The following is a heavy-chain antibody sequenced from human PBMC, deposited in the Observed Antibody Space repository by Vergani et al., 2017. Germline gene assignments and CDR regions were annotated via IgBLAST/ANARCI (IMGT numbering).Heavy chain of an antibody. Sequence: QVQLVQSGAEVKKPGASVKVSCKASGYTFTGYYMHWVRQAPGQGLEWMGWINPNSGGTNYAQKCQGRVTMTRDTSISTAYMELSRLRSDDTAVYYCAREGSIAAAGNDAFDIWGQGTMVTVSS. D-gene: IGHD6-13*01. V-gene: IGHV1-2*02. CDR2: INPNSGGT. CDR1: GYTFTGYY. CDR3: AREGSIAAAGNDAFDI. J-gene: IGHJ3*02.